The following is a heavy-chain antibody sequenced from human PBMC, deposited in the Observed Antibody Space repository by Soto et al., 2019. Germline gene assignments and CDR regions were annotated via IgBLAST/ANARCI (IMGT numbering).Heavy chain of an antibody. D-gene: IGHD2-2*02. Sequence: QLQLQESGPGLVKPSETLSLTCTVSGGSISSSSYYWGWIRQPPGKGLEWIGSIYYSGSTYYNPSLKSRVTISVDTFKNQFSLKLSSVTAADTAVYYCARHEYPYYFDYWGQGTLVTVSS. V-gene: IGHV4-39*01. J-gene: IGHJ4*02. CDR2: IYYSGST. CDR1: GGSISSSSYY. CDR3: ARHEYPYYFDY.